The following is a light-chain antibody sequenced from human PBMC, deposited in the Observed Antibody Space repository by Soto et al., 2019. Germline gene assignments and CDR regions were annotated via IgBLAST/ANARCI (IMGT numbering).Light chain of an antibody. J-gene: IGLJ2*01. V-gene: IGLV1-44*01. CDR2: SNI. CDR3: AAWDDGLNGYVV. Sequence: QPVLTQPPSASGTPGQRVTISCSGSSSNIGRNTVNWYQQFPGTAPKLLIYSNIQRPSGVPARFSGSKSGTSASLVISGLQSEDEADYYCAAWDDGLNGYVVFGGGTKLTVL. CDR1: SSNIGRNT.